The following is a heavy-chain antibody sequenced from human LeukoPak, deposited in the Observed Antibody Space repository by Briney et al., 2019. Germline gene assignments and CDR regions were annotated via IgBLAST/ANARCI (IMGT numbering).Heavy chain of an antibody. J-gene: IGHJ3*02. V-gene: IGHV4-59*08. CDR1: GGSISSYY. CDR2: IYYSGST. Sequence: SETLSLTCTVSGGSISSYYWSWIRQPPGKGLEWIGYIYYSGSTNYNPSLKSRVTISVDTSKNQFSLKLSSVTAADTAVYYCARHREHSRRDAFDIWGQGTMVTVSS. D-gene: IGHD1/OR15-1a*01. CDR3: ARHREHSRRDAFDI.